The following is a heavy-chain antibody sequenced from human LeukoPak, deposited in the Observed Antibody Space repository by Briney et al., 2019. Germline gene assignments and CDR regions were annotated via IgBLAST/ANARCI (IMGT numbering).Heavy chain of an antibody. D-gene: IGHD1-26*01. V-gene: IGHV1-2*02. CDR1: GYSFTGYF. CDR2: INPDSGGT. CDR3: ARTLLRGSGSYYGY. Sequence: ASVKVSCKASGYSFTGYFIHWVRQAPGQGLEWMGWINPDSGGTIYAQKFQGRVTMTRDTSITTTYMGLSSLRSDDTAVYYCARTLLRGSGSYYGYWGQGTLVTVSS. J-gene: IGHJ4*02.